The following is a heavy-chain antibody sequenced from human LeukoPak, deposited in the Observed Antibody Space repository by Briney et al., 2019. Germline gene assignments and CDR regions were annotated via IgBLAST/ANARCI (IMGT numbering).Heavy chain of an antibody. CDR2: ISAYNGNT. J-gene: IGHJ4*02. Sequence: GASVKVSCKASGYTFTSYGISWVRQAPGQGLEWTGWISAYNGNTNYVQKLQGRVTMTTDTSTSAAYMELRSLTSDDTAVYYCARFRAGVGEPYGDYWGQGTLVTVSS. V-gene: IGHV1-18*01. D-gene: IGHD3-10*01. CDR1: GYTFTSYG. CDR3: ARFRAGVGEPYGDY.